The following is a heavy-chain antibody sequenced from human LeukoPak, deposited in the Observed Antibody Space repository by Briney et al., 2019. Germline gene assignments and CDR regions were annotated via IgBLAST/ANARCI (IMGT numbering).Heavy chain of an antibody. V-gene: IGHV3-43*01. CDR1: GFTFDDYT. CDR3: AKDIGDSSGYYPDY. CDR2: ISWDGGST. Sequence: GGSLRLSCAASGFTFDDYTMHWVRQAPGKGLGWVSLISWDGGSTYYADSVKGRFTISRDNSKNSLYLQMNSLRTEDTALYYCAKDIGDSSGYYPDYWGQGTLVTVSS. D-gene: IGHD3-22*01. J-gene: IGHJ4*02.